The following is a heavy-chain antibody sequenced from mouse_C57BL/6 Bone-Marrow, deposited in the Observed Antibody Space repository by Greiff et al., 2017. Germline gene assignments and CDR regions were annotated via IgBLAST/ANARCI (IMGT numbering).Heavy chain of an antibody. Sequence: VKLMESGPGLVQPSQSLSITCTVSGFSLTSYGVHWVRQSPGKGLEWLGVIWGGGSTDYNAAFISRLSISKDNSKSQVFFQMNSLQADDTAIYYCARTRDCDYFDYWGQGTTLTVSS. CDR1: GFSLTSYG. CDR3: ARTRDCDYFDY. J-gene: IGHJ2*01. CDR2: IWGGGST. D-gene: IGHD3-3*01. V-gene: IGHV2-2*01.